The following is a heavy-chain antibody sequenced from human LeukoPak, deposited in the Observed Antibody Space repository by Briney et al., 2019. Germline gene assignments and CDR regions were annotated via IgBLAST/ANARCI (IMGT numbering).Heavy chain of an antibody. V-gene: IGHV3-74*01. CDR3: AKGAASRGYTYVAN. Sequence: GGSLRLSCAASGFIFSSKWIHWVRQAPGKGLEWVSRIDNGGSYTSYADSVKGRFTISRDNSNNTLYLQMNSLRAEDTAVYYCAKGAASRGYTYVANWGQGTLVTVSS. D-gene: IGHD5-18*01. J-gene: IGHJ4*02. CDR1: GFIFSSKW. CDR2: IDNGGSYT.